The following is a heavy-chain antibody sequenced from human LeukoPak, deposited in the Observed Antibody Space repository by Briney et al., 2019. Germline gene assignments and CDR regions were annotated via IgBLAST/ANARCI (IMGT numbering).Heavy chain of an antibody. D-gene: IGHD4/OR15-4a*01. J-gene: IGHJ4*02. Sequence: GGSLRLSCTVSGFTVSSNPMRWLPKAPGKGLEWVSFFYSYNTHYPDSVKGRFTIARDNSKNTLYLQINSLRAEDTAVYYCARRAGAYSHPYDYWGQGTLVTVSS. CDR2: FYSYNT. CDR1: GFTVSSNP. CDR3: ARRAGAYSHPYDY. V-gene: IGHV3-53*01.